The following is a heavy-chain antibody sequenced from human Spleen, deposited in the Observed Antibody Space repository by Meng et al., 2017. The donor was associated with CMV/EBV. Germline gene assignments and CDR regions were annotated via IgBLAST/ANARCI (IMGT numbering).Heavy chain of an antibody. CDR3: ARISTVTYGMDV. J-gene: IGHJ6*02. CDR2: INPSGGST. D-gene: IGHD4-11*01. CDR1: GYTFTNYY. V-gene: IGHV1-46*01. Sequence: ASVKVSCKASGYTFTNYYMHWVRQAPGQGLEWMGIINPSGGSTSYAQKFQGRVTITADKSTSTAYMELSSLRSEDTAVYYCARISTVTYGMDVWGQGTTVTVSS.